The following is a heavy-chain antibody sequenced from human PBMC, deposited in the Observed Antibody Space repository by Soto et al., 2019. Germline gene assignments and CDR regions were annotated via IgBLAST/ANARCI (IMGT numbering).Heavy chain of an antibody. Sequence: VASVKVSCKASGGTFSSYAISWVRQAPGQGLEWMGGIIPIFGTANYAQKFQGRVTITADESTSTAYMELSSLRSEDTAVYYCATYYYDSSGYYPDYWGQGTLVTVSS. J-gene: IGHJ4*01. V-gene: IGHV1-69*13. CDR1: GGTFSSYA. D-gene: IGHD3-22*01. CDR3: ATYYYDSSGYYPDY. CDR2: IIPIFGTA.